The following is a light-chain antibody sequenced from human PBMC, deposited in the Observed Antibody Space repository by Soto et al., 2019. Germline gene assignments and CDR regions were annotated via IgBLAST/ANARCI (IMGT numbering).Light chain of an antibody. V-gene: IGLV2-23*02. CDR1: SSDVGSYNL. J-gene: IGLJ2*01. CDR2: EVS. CDR3: CSYAGSSTFV. Sequence: QSALTQPASVSVSPGQSITISCTGTSSDVGSYNLVSWYQQHPGKAPKLMIYEVSKRPSGVSNRFSGSKSGNTASLTISGLQAEDEADYYCCSYAGSSTFVFGGGTKVTVL.